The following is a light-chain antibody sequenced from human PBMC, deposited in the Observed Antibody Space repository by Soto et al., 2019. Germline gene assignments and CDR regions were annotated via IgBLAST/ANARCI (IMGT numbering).Light chain of an antibody. CDR3: QVWDSSSDHRV. J-gene: IGLJ2*01. CDR2: DDS. CDR1: NIGSKS. V-gene: IGLV3-21*02. Sequence: SYELTQPPSVSVAPGQTARITCGGNNIGSKSVHWYQQKPGLAPVLVVYDDSDRPSGIPERFSGSNSGNTATLTISRVEAGDEADYYCQVWDSSSDHRVFGGGTKVTVL.